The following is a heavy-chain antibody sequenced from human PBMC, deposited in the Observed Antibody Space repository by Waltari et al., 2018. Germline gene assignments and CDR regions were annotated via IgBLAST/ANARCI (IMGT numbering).Heavy chain of an antibody. Sequence: EVQLVESGGGLVQPGGSLRLSCAASGFTFSSYSMNWVRQAPGKGLEWVSYISSSSSTIYYADSVKGRFTISRDNAKNSLYLQMNSLRAEDTAVYYCASRKGSGSYYNPWGQGTLVTVSS. D-gene: IGHD3-10*01. V-gene: IGHV3-48*01. CDR1: GFTFSSYS. CDR3: ASRKGSGSYYNP. CDR2: ISSSSSTI. J-gene: IGHJ5*02.